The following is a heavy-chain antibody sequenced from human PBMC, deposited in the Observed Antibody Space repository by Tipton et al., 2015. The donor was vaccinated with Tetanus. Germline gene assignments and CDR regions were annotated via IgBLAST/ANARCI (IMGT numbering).Heavy chain of an antibody. CDR3: ARAHCTDGVCNFDF. Sequence: QLVQSGGELKKPGESLKISCKGSGYIFTNYWIGWVRQKPGKGLEWMGIIYPGDSDTRYSPSFQGQVTISVDKSINTAYLQWSSLKASDTSVFYCARAHCTDGVCNFDFWGQGALVTVAS. J-gene: IGHJ4*02. CDR2: IYPGDSDT. CDR1: GYIFTNYW. V-gene: IGHV5-51*01. D-gene: IGHD2-8*01.